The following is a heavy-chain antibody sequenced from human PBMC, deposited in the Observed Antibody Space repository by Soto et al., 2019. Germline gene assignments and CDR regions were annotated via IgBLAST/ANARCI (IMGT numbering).Heavy chain of an antibody. Sequence: GGSLRLSCAASGLNFEKCSMNWVRQPPGKGPEWLASISPSSTYIRYADSVKGRFTISRDNARNSLSLQMMNLRADDTAIYYCATDTGDIEVAPATTWGQGTLVTVSS. CDR2: ISPSSTYI. D-gene: IGHD2-15*01. CDR3: ATDTGDIEVAPATT. V-gene: IGHV3-21*04. J-gene: IGHJ1*01. CDR1: GLNFEKCS.